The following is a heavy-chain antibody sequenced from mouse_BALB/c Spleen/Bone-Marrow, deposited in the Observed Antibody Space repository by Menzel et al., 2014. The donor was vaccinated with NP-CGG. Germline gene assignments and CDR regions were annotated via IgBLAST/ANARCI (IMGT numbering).Heavy chain of an antibody. D-gene: IGHD2-1*01. CDR1: GFNIKDYY. Sequence: VQLQQSGAELVRSGASVKFSCTASGFNIKDYYMHWVKQRPEQGLEWIGWTDPENGDTEYAPKFQGKATMTADTSSNTAYLQLSSLTSEDTAVYYCNGNYYAMDYWGQGTSVTVSS. J-gene: IGHJ4*01. CDR2: TDPENGDT. CDR3: NGNYYAMDY. V-gene: IGHV14-4*02.